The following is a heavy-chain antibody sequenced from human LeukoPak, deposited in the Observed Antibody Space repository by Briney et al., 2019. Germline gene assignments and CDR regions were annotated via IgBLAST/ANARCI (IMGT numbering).Heavy chain of an antibody. CDR2: INPNSGAT. V-gene: IGHV1-2*02. CDR3: ARVKKLMPEYEF. J-gene: IGHJ4*02. CDR1: GYTFTGYY. D-gene: IGHD2/OR15-2a*01. Sequence: APVKVSCKASGYTFTGYYIHWVRQAPGQGLEWMGWINPNSGATKYAQKFQGRVSMTRDTSINTAYMDLTNLRSDDTAIFYCARVKKLMPEYEFWGQGTLVTVSS.